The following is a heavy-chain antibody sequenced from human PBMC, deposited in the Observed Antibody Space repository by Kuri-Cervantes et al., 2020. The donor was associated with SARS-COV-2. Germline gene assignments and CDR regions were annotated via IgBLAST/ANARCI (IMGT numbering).Heavy chain of an antibody. J-gene: IGHJ4*02. CDR2: ISHSGST. Sequence: GSLRLSCYVSGFSYHWGWIRQSPGKGLEWIGSISHSGSTYYSPSLKSRVTISADTSNNQFSLKLSSVTAADTAVYYCASRSASLTELYYFDYWGQGTLVTVSS. D-gene: IGHD1-20*01. V-gene: IGHV4-38-2*01. CDR1: GFSYH. CDR3: ASRSASLTELYYFDY.